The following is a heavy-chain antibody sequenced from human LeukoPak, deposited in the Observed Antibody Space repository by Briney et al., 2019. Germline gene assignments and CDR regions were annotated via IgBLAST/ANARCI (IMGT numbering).Heavy chain of an antibody. D-gene: IGHD2-2*01. Sequence: GGPLRLSCAASGFTFSNYWMSWVRQAPGKGLEWVANIKQDGSEKYYVDSVKGRFTISRDNAKNSLYLQMNSLRAEDTAVYYCARALDSSSSRYQAFEYWGQGTLVTVSS. CDR2: IKQDGSEK. CDR1: GFTFSNYW. J-gene: IGHJ4*02. CDR3: ARALDSSSSRYQAFEY. V-gene: IGHV3-7*01.